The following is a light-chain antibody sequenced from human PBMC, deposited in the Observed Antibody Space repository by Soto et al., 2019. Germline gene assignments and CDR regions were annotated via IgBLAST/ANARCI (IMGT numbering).Light chain of an antibody. CDR3: QQYDSFWTM. Sequence: DIQMTQSPSTLSASVGDRVTITCRASQSISGWLAWYQQKPGKAPKLLIYDVSTLESGVPSRFSGSGSGTEFTLAISSLQPDDFATYYCQQYDSFWTMFGQGTKVDIK. CDR1: QSISGW. CDR2: DVS. J-gene: IGKJ1*01. V-gene: IGKV1-5*01.